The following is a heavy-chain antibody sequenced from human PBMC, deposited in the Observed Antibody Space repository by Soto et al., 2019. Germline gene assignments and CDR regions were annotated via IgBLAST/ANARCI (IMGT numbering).Heavy chain of an antibody. Sequence: ASVKVSCKASGGTFSSYAISWVRQAPGQGLEWMGGIIPIFGTANYAQKFQGRVTITADESTSTAYMELSSLRSEDTAVYYCARAIYSLYGDNHYYYYGMDVWGQGTTVTVSS. J-gene: IGHJ6*02. CDR3: ARAIYSLYGDNHYYYYGMDV. CDR1: GGTFSSYA. CDR2: IIPIFGTA. V-gene: IGHV1-69*13. D-gene: IGHD4-17*01.